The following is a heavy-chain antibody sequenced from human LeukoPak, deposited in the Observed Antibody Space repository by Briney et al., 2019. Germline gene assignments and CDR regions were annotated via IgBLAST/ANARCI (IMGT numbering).Heavy chain of an antibody. CDR1: GASISSYY. Sequence: PSETLSLTCTVSGASISSYYWGWIRQPPGKGLEWIGEINHSGSTNYNPSLKSRVTISVDTSKNQFSLKLSSVTAADTAVYYCARGGAAATYYYYYGMDVRGKGTTVTVSS. J-gene: IGHJ6*04. V-gene: IGHV4-34*01. CDR3: ARGGAAATYYYYYGMDV. CDR2: INHSGST. D-gene: IGHD6-13*01.